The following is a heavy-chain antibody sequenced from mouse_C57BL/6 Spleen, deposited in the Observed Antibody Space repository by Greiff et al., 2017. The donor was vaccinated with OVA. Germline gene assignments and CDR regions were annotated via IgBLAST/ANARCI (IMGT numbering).Heavy chain of an antibody. J-gene: IGHJ2*01. CDR3: AKDYSYYFDY. CDR2: INPNNGGT. Sequence: EVQLQQSGPELVKPGASVKISCKASGYTFTDYYMNWVKQSHGKSLEWIGDINPNNGGTSYNQKFKGKATLTVDKSSSTAYMELRSLTSEDSAVYYCAKDYSYYFDYWGQGTTLTVSS. CDR1: GYTFTDYY. V-gene: IGHV1-26*01. D-gene: IGHD1-1*01.